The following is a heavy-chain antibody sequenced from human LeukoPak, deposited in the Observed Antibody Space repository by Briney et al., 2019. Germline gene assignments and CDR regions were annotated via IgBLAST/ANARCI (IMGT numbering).Heavy chain of an antibody. CDR3: ARAAVTTSRYFQH. J-gene: IGHJ1*01. D-gene: IGHD4-17*01. CDR1: GGSIGTYY. Sequence: SETLSLTCTVSGGSIGTYYWNWIRQPPGKGLEWLGYIYYSGSTSYNPSLKSRVTMSVDTSKNQLSLKLTSVTAADTAVYYCARAAVTTSRYFQHWGQGTLVTVSS. CDR2: IYYSGST. V-gene: IGHV4-59*01.